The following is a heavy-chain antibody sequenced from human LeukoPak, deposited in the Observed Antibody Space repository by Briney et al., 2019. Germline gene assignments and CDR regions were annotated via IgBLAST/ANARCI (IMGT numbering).Heavy chain of an antibody. CDR3: AKVSPSSGWYPRRGIYFDY. V-gene: IGHV3-23*01. D-gene: IGHD6-19*01. J-gene: IGHJ4*02. CDR1: GFTFSSYE. CDR2: ISGSGGST. Sequence: SGGSLRLSCAASGFTFSSYEMNWVRQAPGKGLEWVSAISGSGGSTYYADSVKGRFTISRDNSKNTLYLQMNSLRAEDTAVYYCAKVSPSSGWYPRRGIYFDYWGQGTLVTVSS.